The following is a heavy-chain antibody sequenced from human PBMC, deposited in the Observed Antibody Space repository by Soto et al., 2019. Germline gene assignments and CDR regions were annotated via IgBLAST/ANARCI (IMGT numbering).Heavy chain of an antibody. J-gene: IGHJ3*02. V-gene: IGHV3-48*02. D-gene: IGHD3-10*01. Sequence: PGGSLRLSCAASGFTFSSYSMNWVRQAPGKGLEWVSYISSSSSTVYYADSVKGRFTISRDNAKNSLYLQMNSLRDEDTAVYYCARVSRGHLGAFDIWGQGTMVTVSS. CDR1: GFTFSSYS. CDR2: ISSSSSTV. CDR3: ARVSRGHLGAFDI.